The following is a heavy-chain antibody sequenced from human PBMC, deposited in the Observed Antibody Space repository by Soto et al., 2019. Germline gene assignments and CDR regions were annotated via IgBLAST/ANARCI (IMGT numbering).Heavy chain of an antibody. CDR3: ARAGGLGAVAAYY. Sequence: SETLSLTCAVSCGSISSGGYSWSWIRQPPGKGLEWIGYIYHSGSTYYNPSLKSRVTISVDRSKNQFSLKLSSVTAADTAVYYCARAGGLGAVAAYYWGQGTLVTVSS. D-gene: IGHD6-19*01. J-gene: IGHJ4*02. CDR2: IYHSGST. CDR1: CGSISSGGYS. V-gene: IGHV4-30-2*01.